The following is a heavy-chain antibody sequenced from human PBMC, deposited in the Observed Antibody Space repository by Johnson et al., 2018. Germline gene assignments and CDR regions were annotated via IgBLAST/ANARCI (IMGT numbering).Heavy chain of an antibody. Sequence: QVQLVQSGGGVVQPGRSLRLSCAASGFTFSSYGMHWVRQAPGKGLEWVAAIWGDGSNKYYAEPVKGRFTIPRDNSKNTLYLQKNSLRAEDTAVYYCARDRIWGWQIVDYYYYGMDVWGQGTTVTVSS. CDR3: ARDRIWGWQIVDYYYYGMDV. J-gene: IGHJ6*02. D-gene: IGHD3-16*01. CDR1: GFTFSSYG. CDR2: IWGDGSNK. V-gene: IGHV3-33*01.